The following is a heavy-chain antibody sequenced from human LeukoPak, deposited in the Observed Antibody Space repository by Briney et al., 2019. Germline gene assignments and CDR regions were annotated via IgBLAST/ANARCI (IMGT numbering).Heavy chain of an antibody. J-gene: IGHJ4*02. CDR1: EYSFPNYC. D-gene: IGHD6-13*01. CDR3: AIGRGGQQLGDY. V-gene: IGHV5-51*04. CDR2: IYPDDSDT. Sequence: GESLKISCKHSEYSFPNYCIGWVRQMPGKGLEWMGIIYPDDSDTRYSPSFQGQVTISADKPISTAYLQWSSLKASDTAMYYCAIGRGGQQLGDYWGQGTLVTVSS.